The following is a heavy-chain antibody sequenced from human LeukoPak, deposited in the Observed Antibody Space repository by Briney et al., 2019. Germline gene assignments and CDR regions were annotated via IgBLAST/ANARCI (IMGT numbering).Heavy chain of an antibody. CDR3: TKERNAFVV. V-gene: IGHV3-30*02. J-gene: IGHJ3*01. Sequence: GGSLRLSCVASGFTFGAYDIHWVRQAPGKGLDWVASIKYDGTYQYYADSAKGRFTISRDNSKNTLYLQMSSLRVEDTAIYYCTKERNAFVVWGQGTMVTVSS. CDR2: IKYDGTYQ. CDR1: GFTFGAYD.